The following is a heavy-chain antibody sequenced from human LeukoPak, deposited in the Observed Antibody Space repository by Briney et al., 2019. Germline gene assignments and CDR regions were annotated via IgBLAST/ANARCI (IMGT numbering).Heavy chain of an antibody. CDR1: GGSFSGYY. D-gene: IGHD5-18*01. Sequence: NPSETLSLTCAVYGGSFSGYYWSWIRQPPGKGLEWIGEINHSGSTNYNPSLKSRVTISVDTSKNQFSLKLSSVTAADTAVYYCAQSGYSYGYVYWGQGALVTVSS. CDR3: AQSGYSYGYVY. V-gene: IGHV4-34*01. CDR2: INHSGST. J-gene: IGHJ4*02.